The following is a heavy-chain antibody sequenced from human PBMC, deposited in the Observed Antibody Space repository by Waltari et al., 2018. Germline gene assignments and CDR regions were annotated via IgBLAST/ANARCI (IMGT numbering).Heavy chain of an antibody. CDR2: ISSSSSYI. Sequence: EVQLVESGGGLVKPGGFLRLSCAASGFTFSSYSMNWVRQAPGKGLDGVSSISSSSSYIYYADSVKGRFTISRDNAKNSLYLQMNSLRAEDTAVYYCAVHGYCSGGSCYSYYYYYMDVWGKGTTVTVSS. V-gene: IGHV3-21*01. J-gene: IGHJ6*03. CDR1: GFTFSSYS. CDR3: AVHGYCSGGSCYSYYYYYMDV. D-gene: IGHD2-15*01.